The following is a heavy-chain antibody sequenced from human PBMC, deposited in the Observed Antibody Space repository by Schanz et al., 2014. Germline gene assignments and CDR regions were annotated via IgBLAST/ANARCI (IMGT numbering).Heavy chain of an antibody. CDR1: GFTFSSYG. D-gene: IGHD1-7*01. CDR3: AKGMELLPVYFHY. Sequence: QVQLVESGGAVVQPGRSLRLSCAASGFTFSSYGMHWVRQAPGKGLEWVAVIWYDGSNKYYSDSVKGRFTISRDNSKNTLYLQMNSLRAEDTAVYYCAKGMELLPVYFHYWGQGTLVTVSS. CDR2: IWYDGSNK. V-gene: IGHV3-33*06. J-gene: IGHJ4*02.